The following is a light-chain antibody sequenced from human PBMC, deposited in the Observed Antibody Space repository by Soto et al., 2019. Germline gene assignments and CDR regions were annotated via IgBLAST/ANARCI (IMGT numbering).Light chain of an antibody. CDR3: QQFNNYPFT. CDR1: QGIASA. J-gene: IGKJ3*01. CDR2: DAS. Sequence: AIQLTQSPSSLSASVGDRVTITCRASQGIASALAWYQQTPGKPPKLLIYDASNLEIGVPSRFSGSGSVTDFTLTISSLQPEDFATYYCQQFNNYPFTFGPGTKVDIK. V-gene: IGKV1D-13*01.